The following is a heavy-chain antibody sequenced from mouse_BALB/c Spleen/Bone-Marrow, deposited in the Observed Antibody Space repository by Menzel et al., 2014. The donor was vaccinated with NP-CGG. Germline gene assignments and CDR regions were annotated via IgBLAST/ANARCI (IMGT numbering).Heavy chain of an antibody. Sequence: VQLVESGAELARPGASVKLSCKTSGYTFTTYWMQWVKRRPGQGLEWIGAIYPGEGDTRYTQKFKGKATLTADKSSSTAYMQLSNLTSEDSAVYYCSREPSNWGYYWGQGTTLTVSS. CDR2: IYPGEGDT. CDR3: SREPSNWGYY. CDR1: GYTFTTYW. J-gene: IGHJ2*01. V-gene: IGHV1-87*01.